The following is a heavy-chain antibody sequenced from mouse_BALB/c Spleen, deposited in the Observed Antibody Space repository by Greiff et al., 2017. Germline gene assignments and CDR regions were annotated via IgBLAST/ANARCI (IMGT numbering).Heavy chain of an antibody. J-gene: IGHJ3*01. CDR3: ARPEVFAY. Sequence: EVKLEESGGGLVKPGGSLKLSCAASGFTFSSYAMSWVRQTPEKRLEWVATISSGGSYTYYPDSVKGRFTISRDNAKNTLYLQMSSLRSEDTAMYYCARPEVFAYWGQGTLVTVSA. V-gene: IGHV5-9-3*01. CDR1: GFTFSSYA. CDR2: ISSGGSYT.